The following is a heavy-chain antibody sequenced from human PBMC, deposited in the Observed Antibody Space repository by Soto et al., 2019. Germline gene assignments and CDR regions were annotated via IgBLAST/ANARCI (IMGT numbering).Heavy chain of an antibody. V-gene: IGHV4-59*01. CDR3: ARARIVVVPAAQYNWFDP. CDR1: GGSISSYY. CDR2: TYYSGST. D-gene: IGHD2-2*01. Sequence: SETLSLTCTVSGGSISSYYWSWIRQPPGKGLEWIGYTYYSGSTNYNPSLKSRVTISVDTSKNQFSLKLSSVTAADTAVYYCARARIVVVPAAQYNWFDPWGQGTLVTVSS. J-gene: IGHJ5*02.